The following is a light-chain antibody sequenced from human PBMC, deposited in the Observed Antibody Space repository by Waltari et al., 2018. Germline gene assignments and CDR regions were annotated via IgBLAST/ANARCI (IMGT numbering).Light chain of an antibody. Sequence: EIVMTQSPATLSVSPGERATLSCRASQSISSNLAWYQQKPGQAPRLLIYGASTGATGIAARFSGSGSGTEFTLTISSLQSEDFAVYYCQHYNNWPPWTFGQGTKVELK. CDR2: GAS. CDR1: QSISSN. V-gene: IGKV3-15*01. CDR3: QHYNNWPPWT. J-gene: IGKJ1*01.